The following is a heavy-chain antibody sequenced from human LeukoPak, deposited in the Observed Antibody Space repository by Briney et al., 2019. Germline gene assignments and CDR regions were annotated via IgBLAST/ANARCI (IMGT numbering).Heavy chain of an antibody. CDR3: ARQRDYGVQSGFDP. Sequence: GESLKISCKGSGYSFARYWIGWVRQMPGKGLEWMGIFYPGDSETRYSPSFQGQVTISADKSISTAYLQWSSLKASDTAIYYCARQRDYGVQSGFDPWGEGTLVTVSS. V-gene: IGHV5-51*01. J-gene: IGHJ5*02. D-gene: IGHD4-17*01. CDR1: GYSFARYW. CDR2: FYPGDSET.